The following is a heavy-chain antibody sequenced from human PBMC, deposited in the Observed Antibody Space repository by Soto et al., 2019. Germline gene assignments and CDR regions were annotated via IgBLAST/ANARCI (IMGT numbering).Heavy chain of an antibody. CDR1: GYTFTSYG. D-gene: IGHD4-17*01. V-gene: IGHV1-18*01. CDR2: ISAYNGNT. J-gene: IGHJ4*02. CDR3: ARSHGDPTSRYYFDY. Sequence: QVPLVQSGAEVKKPGASVKVSCKASGYTFTSYGISWVRQAPGQGLEWMGWISAYNGNTNYAQKLQGRITMTTDTSTSTAYMELRSLRSDDTAVYYCARSHGDPTSRYYFDYWGQGTLVTVSS.